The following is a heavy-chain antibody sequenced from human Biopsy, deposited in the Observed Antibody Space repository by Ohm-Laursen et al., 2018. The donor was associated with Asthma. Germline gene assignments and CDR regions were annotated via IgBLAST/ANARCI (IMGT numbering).Heavy chain of an antibody. CDR1: GFTFGDYW. CDR2: IKHDGSEK. J-gene: IGHJ1*01. CDR3: ARTSHFWSPYHAEHYQL. V-gene: IGHV3-7*01. Sequence: LSLTCAASGFTFGDYWMSWVRQVPGKGLEWVANIKHDGSEKNHVDSLKGRFTISRDNAKNLLFLQMNSLRAEDTAVYYCARTSHFWSPYHAEHYQLWGQGTLVTVSS. D-gene: IGHD3-3*01.